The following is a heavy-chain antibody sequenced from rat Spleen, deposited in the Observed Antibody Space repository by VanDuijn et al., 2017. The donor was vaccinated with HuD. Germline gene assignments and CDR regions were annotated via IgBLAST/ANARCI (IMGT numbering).Heavy chain of an antibody. V-gene: IGHV5-22*01. CDR2: ISYEGSST. Sequence: EVQLVESDGGLVQPGRSLKLSCAASGFTFSDYYMAWVRQAPKKGLEWVASISYEGSSTSYGDSVKGRFTISRDNAKSTLYLQMDSLRSEDTATYYCTTPAYYDGSYYTGWFDFWGQGVMVTVSS. J-gene: IGHJ2*01. CDR3: TTPAYYDGSYYTGWFDF. D-gene: IGHD1-12*02. CDR1: GFTFSDYY.